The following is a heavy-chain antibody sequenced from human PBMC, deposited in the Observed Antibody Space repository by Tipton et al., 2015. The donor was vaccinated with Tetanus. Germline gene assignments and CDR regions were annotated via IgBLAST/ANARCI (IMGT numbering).Heavy chain of an antibody. D-gene: IGHD2-15*01. V-gene: IGHV4-34*01. CDR1: GASFSDYY. CDR2: INHSGNT. J-gene: IGHJ3*02. CDR3: ARHGHPSAVVARDASDI. Sequence: TLSLTCAVYGASFSDYYWSWIRQAPGKGLEWIGEINHSGNTNHNPSLKSRVTLSVDTSKNQFSLKLNSVTAADTAVYYCARHGHPSAVVARDASDIWGHGTMVNVSS.